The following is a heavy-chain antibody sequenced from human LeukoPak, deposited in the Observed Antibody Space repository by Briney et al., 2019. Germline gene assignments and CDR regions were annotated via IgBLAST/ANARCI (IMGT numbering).Heavy chain of an antibody. D-gene: IGHD7-27*01. J-gene: IGHJ4*02. CDR1: GFTLSSYE. CDR3: ARDLAWGAFDY. CDR2: IDYSGDTT. V-gene: IGHV3-23*01. Sequence: GGSLRLSCTASGFTLSSYEMTWIRQAPGKGLEWVSSIDYSGDTTYYADSVKGRFTISRDNSKSTLFLQLSSLRADDTAVYYCARDLAWGAFDYWGQGTLVTVSS.